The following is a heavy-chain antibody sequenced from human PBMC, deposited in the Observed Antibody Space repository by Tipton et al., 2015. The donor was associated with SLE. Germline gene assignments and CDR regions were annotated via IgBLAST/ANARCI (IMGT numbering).Heavy chain of an antibody. D-gene: IGHD3-10*01. Sequence: GSLRLSCAASGFTFSDSYMIWIRQAPGKGLEWVSHISHSGTYTNYADSVKGRFTISRDNAKNSMFLQMNSLTAEDTAVYYCARDHDGSGSYAEYWGQGMLVTVSS. V-gene: IGHV3-11*06. CDR3: ARDHDGSGSYAEY. CDR1: GFTFSDSY. CDR2: ISHSGTYT. J-gene: IGHJ4*02.